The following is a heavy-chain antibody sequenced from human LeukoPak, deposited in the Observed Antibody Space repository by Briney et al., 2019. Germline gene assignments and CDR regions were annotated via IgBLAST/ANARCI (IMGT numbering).Heavy chain of an antibody. CDR3: ARAGSSDFWSTAYYYYMDV. D-gene: IGHD3-3*01. J-gene: IGHJ6*03. V-gene: IGHV4-59*01. CDR1: GGSISSDY. CDR2: IYYSGST. Sequence: PSETLSLTCTVSGGSISSDYWSWIRQPPGKGLEWIGYIYYSGSTNYNPSLKSRVTISVDTSKNQFSLKLSSVAAADTAVYYCARAGSSDFWSTAYYYYMDVWGKGTTVTVSS.